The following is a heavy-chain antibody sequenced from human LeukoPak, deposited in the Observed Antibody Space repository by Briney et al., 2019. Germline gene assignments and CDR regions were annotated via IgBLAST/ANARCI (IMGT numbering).Heavy chain of an antibody. CDR1: GFTFSSYG. V-gene: IGHV3-30*03. CDR3: ARAIDIAVVPAAMRGVDY. Sequence: PGGSLRLSCAASGFTFSSYGMHWVRQAPGKGLEWVAVISYDGSNKYYADSVKGRFTISRDNSKNTLYLQMNSLRAEDTAVYYCARAIDIAVVPAAMRGVDYWGQGTLVTVSS. CDR2: ISYDGSNK. D-gene: IGHD2-2*01. J-gene: IGHJ4*02.